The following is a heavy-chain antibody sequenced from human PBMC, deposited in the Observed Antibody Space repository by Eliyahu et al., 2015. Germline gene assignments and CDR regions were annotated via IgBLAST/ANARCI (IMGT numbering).Heavy chain of an antibody. CDR2: ISYDGSNI. D-gene: IGHD3-22*01. V-gene: IGHV3-30*18. CDR1: GFPFSDHG. J-gene: IGHJ3*01. CDR3: AKVMTGSVYLVAFDV. Sequence: QVQLVESGGGVVQPGGXLRLXCAASGFPFSDHGLHWIRQAPGKGXEWVAVISYDGSNIFYRDSVTGRFTISRDDSKNTLYLQMNSLRTEDTAVYYCAKVMTGSVYLVAFDVWGQGTMVIVSS.